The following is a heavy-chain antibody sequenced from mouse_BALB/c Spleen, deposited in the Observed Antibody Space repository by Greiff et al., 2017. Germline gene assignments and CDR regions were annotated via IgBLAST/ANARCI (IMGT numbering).Heavy chain of an antibody. CDR3: ARGDYDSYFDY. J-gene: IGHJ2*01. V-gene: IGHV1S29*02. CDR2: IYPYNGGT. CDR1: GYTFTDYN. D-gene: IGHD2-4*01. Sequence: EVQLQQSGPELVKPGASVKISCKASGYTFTDYNMHWVKQSHGKSLEWIGYIYPYNGGTGYNQKFKSKATLTVDNSSSTAYMELRSLTSEDSAVYYCARGDYDSYFDYWGQGTTLTVSS.